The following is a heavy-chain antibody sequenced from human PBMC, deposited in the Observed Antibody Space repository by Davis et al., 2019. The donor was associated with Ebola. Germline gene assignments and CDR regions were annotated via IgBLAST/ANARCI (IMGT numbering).Heavy chain of an antibody. V-gene: IGHV4-34*01. D-gene: IGHD6-13*01. CDR1: GGSFSGYY. CDR3: ARGRASSSWHYYYGMDV. Sequence: PGGSLRLSCAVYGGSFSGYYWSWIRQPPGKGLEWIGEINHSGSTNYNPSLKSRVTISVDTSKNQFSLKLSSVTAAETAVYYCARGRASSSWHYYYGMDVWGQGTTVTVSS. J-gene: IGHJ6*02. CDR2: INHSGST.